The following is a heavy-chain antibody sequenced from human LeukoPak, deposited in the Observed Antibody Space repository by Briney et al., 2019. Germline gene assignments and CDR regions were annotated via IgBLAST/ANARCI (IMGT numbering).Heavy chain of an antibody. V-gene: IGHV4-39*01. CDR2: IYSSGNT. Sequence: PSETLSLTCAVSGASISSSNYYWGWVRQSPGKGLEWIGNIYSSGNTYYNASLKSRVTMYIDKSKNQFSLKLSSVTPADTAVYYCATLRGGYCSSTSCYEVDYWGQGTLVTVSS. J-gene: IGHJ4*02. D-gene: IGHD2-2*01. CDR3: ATLRGGYCSSTSCYEVDY. CDR1: GASISSSNYY.